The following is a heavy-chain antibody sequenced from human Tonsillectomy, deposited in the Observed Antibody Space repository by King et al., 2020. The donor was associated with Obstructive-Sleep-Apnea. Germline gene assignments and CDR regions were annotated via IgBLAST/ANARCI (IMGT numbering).Heavy chain of an antibody. CDR1: GDSIGSYY. CDR3: ARDKSSGWDRRNFYFDS. D-gene: IGHD6-19*01. Sequence: QLQESGPGLVKPSETLSLTCTVSGDSIGSYYRSWIRQPPGKGLEWIGYIYYSGSTKSKHSLKSRVTMALDTSKYKVSLNLSSVTAADTAVYYCARDKSSGWDRRNFYFDSWGQGALVTVSS. V-gene: IGHV4-59*01. CDR2: IYYSGST. J-gene: IGHJ4*02.